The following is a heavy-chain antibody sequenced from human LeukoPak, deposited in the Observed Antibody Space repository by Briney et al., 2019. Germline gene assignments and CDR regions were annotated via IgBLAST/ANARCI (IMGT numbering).Heavy chain of an antibody. D-gene: IGHD3-10*01. CDR3: AARGGWFDL. V-gene: IGHV4-34*01. CDR2: INHSGST. Sequence: PSETLSVTCAVYGGSFSGDYWSWIRQPPGKGLEWIGEINHSGSTNYDPSLKSRVTISVDTSKNQFSLKLSSVTAADTAVYYCAARGGWFDLWGQGTLVTVPS. CDR1: GGSFSGDY. J-gene: IGHJ5*02.